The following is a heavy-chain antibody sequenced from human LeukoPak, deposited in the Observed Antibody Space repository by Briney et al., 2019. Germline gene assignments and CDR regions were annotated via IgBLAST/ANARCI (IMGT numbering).Heavy chain of an antibody. J-gene: IGHJ4*02. Sequence: GGSLRLSCAASGFTFSSYAMHWVRQAPGKGLEWVAVISYDGSNKYYADSVKGRFTISRDNSKNTLYLQMNSLRAEDTAVYYCARGIKLNGLFDYWGQGTLVTVSS. V-gene: IGHV3-30-3*01. CDR3: ARGIKLNGLFDY. CDR2: ISYDGSNK. CDR1: GFTFSSYA. D-gene: IGHD5-12*01.